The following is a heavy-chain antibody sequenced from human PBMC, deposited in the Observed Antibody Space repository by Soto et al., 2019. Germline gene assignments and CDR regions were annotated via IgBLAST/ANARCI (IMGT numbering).Heavy chain of an antibody. Sequence: QVQLVESGGGVVQPGRSLRLSCAASGFTFSTCSMHWVRQAPGKGLEWVAVISYEGSNKYYADSVKVRFTISRDNSNNTLFIQMNSLRAEDTAVYYCAKDAPTVTTNWYFDLWGRGTLVTVSS. CDR1: GFTFSTCS. J-gene: IGHJ2*01. CDR3: AKDAPTVTTNWYFDL. D-gene: IGHD4-17*01. CDR2: ISYEGSNK. V-gene: IGHV3-30*18.